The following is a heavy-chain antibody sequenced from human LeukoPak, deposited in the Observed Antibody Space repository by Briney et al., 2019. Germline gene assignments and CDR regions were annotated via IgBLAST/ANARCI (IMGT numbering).Heavy chain of an antibody. J-gene: IGHJ5*02. D-gene: IGHD4-17*01. CDR1: GGTFNNSA. CDR2: IMPLFGTA. Sequence: SVKVSCKTSGGTFNNSAISWVRQAPGQGLEWLGGIMPLFGTAGYAQKFQGRVTITKDVSTRTVYLELTSLTSDDTAVYYCARDVHGDYGSGWFDPWGQGTLVSVSS. CDR3: ARDVHGDYGSGWFDP. V-gene: IGHV1-69*05.